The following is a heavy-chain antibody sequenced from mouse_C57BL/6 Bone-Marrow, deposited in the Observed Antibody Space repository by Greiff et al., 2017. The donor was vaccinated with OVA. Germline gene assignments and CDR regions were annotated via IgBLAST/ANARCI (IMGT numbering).Heavy chain of an antibody. CDR1: GFTFSSYG. D-gene: IGHD2-4*01. CDR3: SRLDYDRYFAY. V-gene: IGHV5-6*01. Sequence: EVMLVESGGDLVKPGGSLKLSCAASGFTFSSYGMSWVRQTPDKRLEWVATISSGGSYTYYPDSVKGRFTISRDNAKNTLYMQMSSLLSADTAMYYCSRLDYDRYFAYWGPGTTLTVSS. J-gene: IGHJ2*01. CDR2: ISSGGSYT.